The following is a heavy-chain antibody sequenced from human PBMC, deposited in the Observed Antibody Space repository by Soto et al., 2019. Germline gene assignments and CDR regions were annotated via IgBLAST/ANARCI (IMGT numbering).Heavy chain of an antibody. J-gene: IGHJ4*02. D-gene: IGHD3-16*01. CDR2: ISGSGGST. V-gene: IGHV3-23*01. CDR1: GFTFSSYA. Sequence: GGSLRLSCAASGFTFSSYAMSWVRQAPGKGLEWVSAISGSGGSTYYADSVKGRFTISRDNSKNTLYLQMNSLRAEDTAVYYCAKGLRLLRGSYYDYWGQGTLVTVSS. CDR3: AKGLRLLRGSYYDY.